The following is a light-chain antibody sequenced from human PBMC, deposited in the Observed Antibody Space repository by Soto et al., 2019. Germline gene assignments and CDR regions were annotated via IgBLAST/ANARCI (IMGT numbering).Light chain of an antibody. V-gene: IGKV3-20*01. J-gene: IGKJ5*01. CDR1: HSVSSSH. CDR2: GAS. CDR3: HQYGGSPPIT. Sequence: EIVLTQSPGTLSLSPGERATLSCRASHSVSSSHLAWYQQKPGQAPRLLIYGASSRATRIPDRFRGSGSATDFTLSISRLEPEDFAVYYCHQYGGSPPITFGQGTRLEIK.